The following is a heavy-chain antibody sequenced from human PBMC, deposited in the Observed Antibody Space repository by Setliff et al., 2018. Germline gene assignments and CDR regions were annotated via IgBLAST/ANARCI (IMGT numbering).Heavy chain of an antibody. CDR3: ARKDGDM. J-gene: IGHJ3*02. CDR1: GDSIRNYH. Sequence: SETLSLTCTVSGDSIRNYHWSWFRQPPGSRLEWIGYIYTTGSTSYNPPLKSRVTMSVDTSKNQFSLKMRSVTAADAALYYCARKDGDMWGQGTMVTVSS. D-gene: IGHD2-15*01. CDR2: IYTTGST. V-gene: IGHV4-4*08.